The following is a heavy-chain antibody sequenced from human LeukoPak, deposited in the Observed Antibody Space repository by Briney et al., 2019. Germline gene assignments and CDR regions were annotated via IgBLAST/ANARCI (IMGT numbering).Heavy chain of an antibody. J-gene: IGHJ5*02. CDR3: ARVGQAMAHTDNWFDP. CDR1: GGSISSGGYY. Sequence: SETLSLTCTVSGGSISSGGYYWSWIRQHPGKGLEWIGYIYYSGSTYYNPSLMSRVTISVDTSKNQFSLKLSSVTAADTAVYYCARVGQAMAHTDNWFDPWGQGTLVTVSS. CDR2: IYYSGST. V-gene: IGHV4-31*03. D-gene: IGHD5-18*01.